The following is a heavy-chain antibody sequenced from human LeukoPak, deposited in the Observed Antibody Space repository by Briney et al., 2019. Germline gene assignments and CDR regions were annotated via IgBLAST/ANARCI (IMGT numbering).Heavy chain of an antibody. CDR1: GFTFSSYG. CDR2: IWYGGSNK. J-gene: IGHJ3*02. Sequence: GGSLRLSCAASGFTFSSYGMHWVRQAPGKGLEWVAVIWYGGSNKYYADSMKGRFTISRDNSKNTLYLQMNSLRAEDTAVYYCARATNDAFDIWGQGTMVTVSS. V-gene: IGHV3-33*08. D-gene: IGHD1-1*01. CDR3: ARATNDAFDI.